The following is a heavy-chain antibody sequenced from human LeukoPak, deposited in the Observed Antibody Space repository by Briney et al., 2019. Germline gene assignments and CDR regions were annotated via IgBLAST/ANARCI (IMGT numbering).Heavy chain of an antibody. V-gene: IGHV6-1*01. J-gene: IGHJ4*02. CDR1: GYTVTNKYVD. CDR3: AREGVGATMAN. D-gene: IGHD1-26*01. Sequence: SPTLSLTYAVSGYTVTNKYVDWKWLRQSPSRGREGLGRTYYRSKRYNEYAVSGKGLININPDTSKNQFSLRLNPVTPEDTAVYFCAREGVGATMANWGQGTLVTVSS. CDR2: TYYRSKRYN.